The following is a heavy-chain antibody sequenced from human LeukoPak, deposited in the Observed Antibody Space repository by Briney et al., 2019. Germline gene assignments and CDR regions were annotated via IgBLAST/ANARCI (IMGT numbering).Heavy chain of an antibody. V-gene: IGHV4-34*01. Sequence: SETLSLTCAVYGGSFSGYYWSWIRQPPGKGLEWIGEINHSGSTNYNPSLKSRVTISVDTSKNQFSLKLSSVAAADTAVYYCARGEGFDYWGQGTLVTVSS. J-gene: IGHJ4*02. CDR3: ARGEGFDY. CDR1: GGSFSGYY. CDR2: INHSGST.